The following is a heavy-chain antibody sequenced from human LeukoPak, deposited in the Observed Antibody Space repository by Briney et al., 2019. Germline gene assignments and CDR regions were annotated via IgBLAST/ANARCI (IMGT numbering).Heavy chain of an antibody. CDR3: ARSLSGYYPIDY. CDR2: ISSSSSYT. D-gene: IGHD3-22*01. Sequence: PGGSLRLSCAASGFTFSDYYMSWIRQAPGKGLEWVSYISSSSSYTNYADSVKGRYTISRDNAKNSLYLQMNSLRAEDTAVYYCARSLSGYYPIDYWGQGTTVTVSS. CDR1: GFTFSDYY. J-gene: IGHJ4*03. V-gene: IGHV3-11*03.